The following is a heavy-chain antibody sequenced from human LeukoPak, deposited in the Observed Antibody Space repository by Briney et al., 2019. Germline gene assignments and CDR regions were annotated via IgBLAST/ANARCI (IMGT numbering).Heavy chain of an antibody. CDR3: ARNNRYSNSPIEY. Sequence: PGRSLRLSCVASGFTFSSYSMNWVRQAPGKGLEWVSYISSGSGTMYYADSVKGRFTISRDNAKNSLYLQMNNLRDEDTAVYYCARNNRYSNSPIEYWGQGTLVTVSA. CDR1: GFTFSSYS. J-gene: IGHJ4*02. V-gene: IGHV3-48*02. D-gene: IGHD6-13*01. CDR2: ISSGSGTM.